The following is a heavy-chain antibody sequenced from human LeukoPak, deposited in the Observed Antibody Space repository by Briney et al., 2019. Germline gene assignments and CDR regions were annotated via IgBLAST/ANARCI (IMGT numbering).Heavy chain of an antibody. CDR3: ARDHSTLGSFDY. J-gene: IGHJ4*02. CDR2: INPSGGST. CDR1: GYAFTSYY. D-gene: IGHD6-13*01. Sequence: ASVKVSCKASGYAFTSYYMHWVRQAPGQGLEWMGIINPSGGSTSYAQKFQGRVTMTRDTSTSTVYMELSSLRSEDTAVYYCARDHSTLGSFDYWGQGTLVTVSS. V-gene: IGHV1-46*01.